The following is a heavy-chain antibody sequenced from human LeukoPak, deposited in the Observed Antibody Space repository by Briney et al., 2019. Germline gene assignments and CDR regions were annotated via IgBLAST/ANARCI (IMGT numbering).Heavy chain of an antibody. D-gene: IGHD3-10*01. CDR3: ASEGLLWFGELLYRASGWFDP. CDR2: IYYSGST. Sequence: PSETLSLTCTVSGGSISSSSYYWGWIHQPPGKGLEWIGSIYYSGSTYYNPSLKSRVTISVDTSKNQFSLKLSSVTAADTAVYYCASEGLLWFGELLYRASGWFDPWGQGTLVTVSS. J-gene: IGHJ5*02. CDR1: GGSISSSSYY. V-gene: IGHV4-39*01.